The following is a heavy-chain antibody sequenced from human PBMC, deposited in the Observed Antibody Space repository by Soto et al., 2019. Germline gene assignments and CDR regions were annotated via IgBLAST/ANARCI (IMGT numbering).Heavy chain of an antibody. Sequence: QVQLVQSGAEVKKPGASVKVSCKASGYTFTSYGISWVRQAPGQGLEWMGWISAYNGNRNYAQKLQGRVTMTTDTSTSTAYMELRSLRSDDTAVYYCARGGDYDFWSGYSYYYYYMDVWCKGITVTVSS. CDR1: GYTFTSYG. CDR3: ARGGDYDFWSGYSYYYYYMDV. CDR2: ISAYNGNR. J-gene: IGHJ6*03. D-gene: IGHD3-3*01. V-gene: IGHV1-18*01.